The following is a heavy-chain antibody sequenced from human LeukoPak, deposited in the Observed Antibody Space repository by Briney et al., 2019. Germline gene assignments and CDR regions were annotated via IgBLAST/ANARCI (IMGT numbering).Heavy chain of an antibody. J-gene: IGHJ4*02. V-gene: IGHV1-69*05. Sequence: WASVKVSCKASGGTFSSYAISWVRQAPGQGLEWMGGIIPIFGTASYAQKFQGRVTMTRDMSTSTVYMELSSLRSEDTAVYYCARGRPLEMSSSANVFDYWGQGTLVTVSS. CDR3: ARGRPLEMSSSANVFDY. D-gene: IGHD6-6*01. CDR1: GGTFSSYA. CDR2: IIPIFGTA.